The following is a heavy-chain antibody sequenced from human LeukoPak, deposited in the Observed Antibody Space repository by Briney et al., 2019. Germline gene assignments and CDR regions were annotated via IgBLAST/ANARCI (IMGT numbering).Heavy chain of an antibody. CDR2: IYYSGST. D-gene: IGHD2-2*02. CDR1: GGSISSSSYY. V-gene: IGHV4-39*01. CDR3: ARHVVVVPAAIGWFDP. J-gene: IGHJ5*02. Sequence: SETLSLTCTVSGGSISSSSYYWGWIRQPPGKGLEWIGSIYYSGSTYYNPSLKSRVTISVDTSKNQFSLKLSSVTAADTAVYYCARHVVVVPAAIGWFDPWGQGTLVTVSS.